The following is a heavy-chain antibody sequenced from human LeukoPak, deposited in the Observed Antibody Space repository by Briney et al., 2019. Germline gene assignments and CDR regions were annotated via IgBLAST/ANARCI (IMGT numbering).Heavy chain of an antibody. D-gene: IGHD1-26*01. V-gene: IGHV4-59*01. CDR2: IYYSGST. Sequence: PSETLSLTCTVSGGSISSSYWSWIRQPPGKGLEWIGYIYYSGSTNYNPSLKSRVTISVDTSKNQFSLKLSSVTAADTAIYYCARDPFGGGTNYFDYWGQGTLVTVSS. J-gene: IGHJ4*02. CDR1: GGSISSSY. CDR3: ARDPFGGGTNYFDY.